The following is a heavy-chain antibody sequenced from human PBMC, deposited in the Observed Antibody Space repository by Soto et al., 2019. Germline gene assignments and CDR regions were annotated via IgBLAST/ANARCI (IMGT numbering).Heavy chain of an antibody. CDR2: VSGSGSNT. V-gene: IGHV3-23*01. CDR1: GFTFNSYA. D-gene: IGHD3-10*01. J-gene: IGHJ4*02. CDR3: AKDRMGYSGSGSPLDY. Sequence: EVQLLKSGGGLVQPGGSLRLSCAASGFTFNSYAMNWVRQAPGKGLEWVSSVSGSGSNTYYADSVKGRFTISRDNAENTLYLQMNSLRAEDTALYYCAKDRMGYSGSGSPLDYWGQGTLVTVSS.